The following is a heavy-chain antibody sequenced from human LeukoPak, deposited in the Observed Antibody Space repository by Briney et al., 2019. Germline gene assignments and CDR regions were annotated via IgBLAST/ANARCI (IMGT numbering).Heavy chain of an antibody. D-gene: IGHD5-12*01. V-gene: IGHV4-34*01. Sequence: SETLSLTCAVYGGPFSGYYWSWIRQPPGKGLEWIGEINHSGSTNYNPSLKSRVTISVDTSKKQLSLKLSSMTAADTAVYYCAVSRLDYNTWFYWGQGTLVTVSS. CDR3: AVSRLDYNTWFY. CDR2: INHSGST. J-gene: IGHJ4*02. CDR1: GGPFSGYY.